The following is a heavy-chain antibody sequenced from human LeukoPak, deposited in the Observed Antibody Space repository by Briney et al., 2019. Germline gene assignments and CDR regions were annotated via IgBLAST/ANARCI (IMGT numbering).Heavy chain of an antibody. Sequence: PGGSLRLSCAASGFTVSSNYMSWVRQAPGKGLEWVSVIYSGGSTYYADSVKGRFTISRDNSKNTLYLQMNSLRAEDTAVYYCARGLDDFWSGYYVDYWGQGTLVTVSS. D-gene: IGHD3-3*01. CDR2: IYSGGST. V-gene: IGHV3-53*01. J-gene: IGHJ4*02. CDR3: ARGLDDFWSGYYVDY. CDR1: GFTVSSNY.